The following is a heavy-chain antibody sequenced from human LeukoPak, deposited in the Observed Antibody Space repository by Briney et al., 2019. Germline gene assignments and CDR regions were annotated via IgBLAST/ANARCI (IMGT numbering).Heavy chain of an antibody. V-gene: IGHV3-7*01. J-gene: IGHJ4*02. CDR3: VRACGGEPDRFDY. CDR1: GFTFSSYW. Sequence: GGSLRLSCAASGFTFSSYWMSWVRQAPGKGLEWVANIKQDGSEKYYVDSVKGRFTISRDNAKNSLYLQMNSLRAEDTAVYYCVRACGGEPDRFDYWGQGTLVTVSS. CDR2: IKQDGSEK. D-gene: IGHD2-21*01.